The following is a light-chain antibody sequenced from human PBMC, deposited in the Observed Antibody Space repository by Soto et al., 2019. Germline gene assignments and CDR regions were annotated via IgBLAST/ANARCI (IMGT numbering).Light chain of an antibody. J-gene: IGKJ1*01. V-gene: IGKV1-5*03. CDR1: QDIRNE. CDR2: KAS. Sequence: IQMTQSPSSLSASVGDRVTITCRASQDIRNELGWYQQKPGKAPKLLIYKASTLKSGVPSRFSGSGSGTEFTLTISSLQPDDFATYYCQHYNSYSEAFGQGTKVDIK. CDR3: QHYNSYSEA.